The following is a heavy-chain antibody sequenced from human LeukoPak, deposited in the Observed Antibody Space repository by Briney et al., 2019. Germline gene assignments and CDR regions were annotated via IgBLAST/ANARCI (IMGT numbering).Heavy chain of an antibody. D-gene: IGHD5-18*01. V-gene: IGHV1-69*01. CDR1: GGTVSSYA. CDR3: ARRVRGGSSYGDYYYGMDV. CDR2: IIPIFGTA. J-gene: IGHJ6*04. Sequence: SVKVSCKASGGTVSSYAISWVRQAPGQGLEWMGGIIPIFGTANYAQKFQGRVTITADESTSTAYMELTSLRSEDTAVYYCARRVRGGSSYGDYYYGMDVWGKGTTVTVSS.